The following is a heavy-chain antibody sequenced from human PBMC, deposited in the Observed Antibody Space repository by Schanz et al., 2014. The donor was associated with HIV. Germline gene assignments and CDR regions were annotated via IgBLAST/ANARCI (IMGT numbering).Heavy chain of an antibody. V-gene: IGHV4-34*01. J-gene: IGHJ5*02. D-gene: IGHD1-20*01. Sequence: QVQLQQWGAGLLKPSETLSLTCAVYGVSFSGYFWSWVRQPPGKGLELIGEINHSGTTNYNPSLKSRLIISVDPSKNQFSLKLTSVTVADTAVYFCARKRVTGDTRSWFDPWGQGTLVTISS. CDR1: GVSFSGYF. CDR3: ARKRVTGDTRSWFDP. CDR2: INHSGTT.